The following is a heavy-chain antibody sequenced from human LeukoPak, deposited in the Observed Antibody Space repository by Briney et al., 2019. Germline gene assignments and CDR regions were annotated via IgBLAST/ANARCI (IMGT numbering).Heavy chain of an antibody. J-gene: IGHJ4*02. V-gene: IGHV4-61*01. CDR1: GGSVSSGSYY. CDR2: IYYSGST. D-gene: IGHD1-26*01. Sequence: SETLSLTCTVSGGSVSSGSYYWTWIRQPPGKGLEWIGNIYYSGSTKYSPSLKSRVIISVDTSKNQFSLKLSSVTAADTAVYYCARDAGGSYSTYYDYWGQGTLVTVSS. CDR3: ARDAGGSYSTYYDY.